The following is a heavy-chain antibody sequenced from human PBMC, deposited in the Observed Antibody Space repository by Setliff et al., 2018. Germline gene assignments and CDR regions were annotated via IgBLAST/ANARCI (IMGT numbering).Heavy chain of an antibody. CDR3: TTDWSRGDSGNYLRLDY. CDR1: GFSFSNTK. CDR2: IKSAAGGGTI. Sequence: GSLRLSCLASGFSFSNTKMRWIRQAPGKGLEWVGRIKSAAGGGTIEYAAAVNGRFTVSRDDSKNTLFLQMNSLKTEDTALYYCTTDWSRGDSGNYLRLDYWGPGTLVTVSS. V-gene: IGHV3-15*01. D-gene: IGHD3-10*01. J-gene: IGHJ4*02.